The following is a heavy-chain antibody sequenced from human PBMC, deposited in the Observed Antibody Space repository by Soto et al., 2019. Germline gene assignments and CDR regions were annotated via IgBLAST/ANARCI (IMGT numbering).Heavy chain of an antibody. CDR2: ISWNSETI. J-gene: IGHJ4*02. CDR3: AKDMKWGGMTTIHYFDS. Sequence: AGGSLRLSCAASGFPVDDYAMHWVRQAPGKGLEWVSGISWNSETIDYADSVKGRFTISRDNAKSSLFLQMNSLRPDDTALYYCAKDMKWGGMTTIHYFDSWGQGTLVPSPQ. D-gene: IGHD4-17*01. CDR1: GFPVDDYA. V-gene: IGHV3-9*01.